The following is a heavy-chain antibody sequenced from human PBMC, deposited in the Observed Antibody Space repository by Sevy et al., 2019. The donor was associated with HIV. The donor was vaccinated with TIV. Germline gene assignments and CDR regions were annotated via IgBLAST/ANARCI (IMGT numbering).Heavy chain of an antibody. V-gene: IGHV4-59*08. J-gene: IGHJ4*02. CDR3: AGENAWGRGYS. D-gene: IGHD7-27*01. Sequence: SETLSLTCTVSGGSITSLYWTWIRQPPGKGLEWIANIYYNGHINYNPSLKSRVTLSLDTSKNKFSLRLRSVTAADTAKYYCAGENAWGRGYSWGQGTLVTVSS. CDR2: IYYNGHI. CDR1: GGSITSLY.